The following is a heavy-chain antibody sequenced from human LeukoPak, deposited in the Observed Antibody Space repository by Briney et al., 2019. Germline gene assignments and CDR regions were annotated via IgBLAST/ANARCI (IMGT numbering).Heavy chain of an antibody. Sequence: SETLSLTCTVSGDSISTYYWSWIRQPAGKGLEWIGRIFTSGSTNYNPSLKSRVTMSLDTSKNQFSLKLSSVTAADTAVYYCASLSIGPSPYFYYYMDVWGKGTSVTVSS. CDR2: IFTSGST. CDR3: ASLSIGPSPYFYYYMDV. J-gene: IGHJ6*03. CDR1: GDSISTYY. D-gene: IGHD2-21*01. V-gene: IGHV4-4*07.